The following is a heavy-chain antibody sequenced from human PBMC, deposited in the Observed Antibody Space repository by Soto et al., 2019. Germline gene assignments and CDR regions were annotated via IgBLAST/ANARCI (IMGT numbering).Heavy chain of an antibody. CDR1: GFTFSSYW. CDR3: ARGDLGYDFWSGYRYYYGMDV. D-gene: IGHD3-3*01. Sequence: PGGSLRLSCAASGFTFSSYWMHWVRQAPGKGLVWVSRINSDGSSTSYADSVKGRFTISRDNAKNTLYLQMNSLRAEDTAVYYCARGDLGYDFWSGYRYYYGMDVWGQGTTVTVS. V-gene: IGHV3-74*01. J-gene: IGHJ6*02. CDR2: INSDGSST.